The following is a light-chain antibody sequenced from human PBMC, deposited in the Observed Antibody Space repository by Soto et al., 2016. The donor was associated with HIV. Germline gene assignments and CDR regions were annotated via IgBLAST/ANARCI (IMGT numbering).Light chain of an antibody. Sequence: ATQMTQSPSSLSASVGDTVTITCRASQDIRNDLGWYQQKPGKAPELLIYATSSLQSGVPSRFSGSGSGTEFTLSINSLQPDDFATYYCQQFGNKPYTFGQGTKLEIK. V-gene: IGKV1-6*01. CDR2: ATS. J-gene: IGKJ2*01. CDR1: QDIRND. CDR3: QQFGNKPYT.